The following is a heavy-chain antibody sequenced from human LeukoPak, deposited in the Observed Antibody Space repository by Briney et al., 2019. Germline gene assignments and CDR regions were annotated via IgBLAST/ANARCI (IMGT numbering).Heavy chain of an antibody. CDR3: ARPGSSGYYYIFDY. J-gene: IGHJ4*02. Sequence: ASVKVSCKASGYIFTSYAMHWVRQAPGQRLEWMGWINAGNGNTKYSQKFQGRVTITRDTSASTAYMELSSLRSEDTAVYYCARPGSSGYYYIFDYWGQGTLVTVSS. V-gene: IGHV1-3*01. CDR1: GYIFTSYA. D-gene: IGHD3-22*01. CDR2: INAGNGNT.